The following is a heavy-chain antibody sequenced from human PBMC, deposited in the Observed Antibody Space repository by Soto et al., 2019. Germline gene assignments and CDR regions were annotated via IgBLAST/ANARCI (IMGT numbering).Heavy chain of an antibody. CDR3: ARIPIDTYRMYWSDP. CDR2: VYFSGST. V-gene: IGHV4-59*01. J-gene: IGHJ5*02. D-gene: IGHD3-3*01. CDR1: GGSISSYY. Sequence: KASETLSLTCIVSGGSISSYYWSWIRQPPGKGLEWIGHVYFSGSTNYIPSLKSRLTMSVDTAKNXXSMKLNSPTAAQTPVYYCARIPIDTYRMYWSDPWGQGTKVT.